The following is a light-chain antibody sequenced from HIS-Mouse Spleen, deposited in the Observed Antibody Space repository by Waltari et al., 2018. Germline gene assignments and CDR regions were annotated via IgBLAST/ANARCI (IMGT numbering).Light chain of an antibody. CDR1: SSDVGSYNL. J-gene: IGLJ3*02. CDR2: EGS. Sequence: QSALTQPASVSGSPGQSITISCTGTSSDVGSYNLVSWYQQHPGKAPKRMIYEGSKRPSGVSNRFSGSKSGNTASLTISGLQAEDEADYYCCSYAVSSTWVFGGGTKLTVL. CDR3: CSYAVSSTWV. V-gene: IGLV2-23*01.